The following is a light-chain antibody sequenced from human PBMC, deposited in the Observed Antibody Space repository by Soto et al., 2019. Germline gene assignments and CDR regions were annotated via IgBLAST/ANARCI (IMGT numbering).Light chain of an antibody. CDR2: IND. CDR3: GTRDSSRTGYV. J-gene: IGLJ1*01. V-gene: IGLV1-44*01. CDR1: MSNIGSNS. Sequence: QSVLTQPPSASGTPGQRIVISCSGSMSNIGSNSVNWYQQFPGTAPKLLIYINDRRPSGVPDRFSGSQSGTSVSLAISGLQTGDEADYYCGTRDSSRTGYVFGTGTKVTV.